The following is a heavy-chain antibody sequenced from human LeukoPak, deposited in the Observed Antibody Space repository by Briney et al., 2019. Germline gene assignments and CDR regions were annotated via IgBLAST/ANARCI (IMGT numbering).Heavy chain of an antibody. D-gene: IGHD3-3*01. J-gene: IGHJ4*02. CDR1: GFSFSAYW. CDR3: ARSECNFDY. CDR2: INSDGSST. V-gene: IGHV3-74*01. Sequence: GGSLRLSCAASGFSFSAYWMHWVRQAPGKGLEWVSRINSDGSSTTYADSVKGRFTISRDNAKSMLYLQMNSLRAEDTAVYYCARSECNFDYWGQGTLVTVSS.